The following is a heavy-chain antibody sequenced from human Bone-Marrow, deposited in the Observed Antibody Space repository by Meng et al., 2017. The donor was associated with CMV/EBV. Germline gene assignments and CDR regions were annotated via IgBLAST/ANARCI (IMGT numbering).Heavy chain of an antibody. J-gene: IGHJ4*02. V-gene: IGHV4-30-4*08. CDR3: ARVLRRLGTWLHHGLFDS. CDR2: IYYSGST. CDR1: GGSISSGDYY. Sequence: SETLSLTCTVSGGSISSGDYYWSWIRQPPRKGLEWLGYIYYSGSTYYNPSLKSRVTISVDTSKNQFSLRLSSVTAADTALYYCARVLRRLGTWLHHGLFDSWGQGTLVTVSS. D-gene: IGHD3-16*01.